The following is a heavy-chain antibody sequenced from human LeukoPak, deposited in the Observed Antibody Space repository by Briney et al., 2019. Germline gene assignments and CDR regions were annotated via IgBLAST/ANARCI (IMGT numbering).Heavy chain of an antibody. CDR2: INIATAYT. Sequence: SXXVSCKASGHTFTSSNMHWVGQAHGQGLEWKGIINIATAYTKYAQKFHGIVTITSDTSTSTLYMELSSLTSEDTAVYYCAKDRGGSYTFDIWGQGTMVTVSS. V-gene: IGHV1-46*01. J-gene: IGHJ3*02. D-gene: IGHD3-16*01. CDR1: GHTFTSSN. CDR3: AKDRGGSYTFDI.